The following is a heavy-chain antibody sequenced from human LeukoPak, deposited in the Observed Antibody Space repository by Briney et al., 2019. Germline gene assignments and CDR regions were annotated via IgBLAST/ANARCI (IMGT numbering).Heavy chain of an antibody. V-gene: IGHV4-59*08. Sequence: SETLSPTSTVAGGFLSGYYWSWIQQPPGKGLEWIGYIYYTGGTNYNPSLQSRVTISLDTSNNQFYLSLSSVTAADTAMYYCARALGDYGDYPEEVGYWGQGTLVTVSS. J-gene: IGHJ4*02. D-gene: IGHD4-17*01. CDR2: IYYTGGT. CDR1: GGFLSGYY. CDR3: ARALGDYGDYPEEVGY.